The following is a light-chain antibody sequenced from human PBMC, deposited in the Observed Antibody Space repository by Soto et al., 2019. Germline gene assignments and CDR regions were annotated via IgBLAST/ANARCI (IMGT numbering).Light chain of an antibody. Sequence: QSALNQPASVSGSPGQSITISCTGTSSDVGDYNYVSWYQQHPGKAPKLMIFDVSNRPSGVSNRFSGSKSGNTASLTISGLQAEDEADYYCSSYTSSSTRVFGTGTKVTVL. CDR3: SSYTSSSTRV. J-gene: IGLJ1*01. CDR2: DVS. CDR1: SSDVGDYNY. V-gene: IGLV2-14*01.